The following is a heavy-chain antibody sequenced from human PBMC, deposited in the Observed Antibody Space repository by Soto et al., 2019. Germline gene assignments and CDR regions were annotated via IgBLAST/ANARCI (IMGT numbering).Heavy chain of an antibody. D-gene: IGHD1-26*01. CDR3: ARISGSYDYFDY. Sequence: QLQLQESGPGLVKPSETLSLTCTVSGGSISSSSYYWGWIRQPPGKGLEWIGSIYYSGSTYYNPSLKGRVPISVDTSKNQFSLKLSSVTAADTAVYYCARISGSYDYFDYWGQGTLVTVSS. CDR2: IYYSGST. V-gene: IGHV4-39*01. J-gene: IGHJ4*02. CDR1: GGSISSSSYY.